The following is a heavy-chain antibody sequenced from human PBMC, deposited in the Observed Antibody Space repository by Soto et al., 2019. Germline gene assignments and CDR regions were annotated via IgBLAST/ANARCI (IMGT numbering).Heavy chain of an antibody. V-gene: IGHV4-34*01. J-gene: IGHJ4*02. D-gene: IGHD1-1*01. Sequence: QVQLQQWGAGLLQPWATLSLTCAVNGASFSGYSWGWIRQPPGTGLEWIGEISHSGTTNYNPSHQSRVIIAVDTSKHRFSRKLNSVTAAATAVYYCASGERWVQWRVFDYWGQGTLVTVSS. CDR3: ASGERWVQWRVFDY. CDR1: GASFSGYS. CDR2: ISHSGTT.